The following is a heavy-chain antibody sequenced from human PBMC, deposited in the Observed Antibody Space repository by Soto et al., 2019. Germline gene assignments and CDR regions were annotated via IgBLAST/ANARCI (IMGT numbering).Heavy chain of an antibody. CDR3: ARRKERSGPNYLDS. CDR1: GYTFITYD. V-gene: IGHV1-8*01. CDR2: MNPSNGNA. J-gene: IGHJ4*02. Sequence: ASVKVSCKASGYTFITYDINWVRQATGQGLEWMGWMNPSNGNAGYAQKFQGRLTMTRNTSISTAYMELSSLRSDDAAVYFCARRKERSGPNYLDSWGQGSLVTVSS.